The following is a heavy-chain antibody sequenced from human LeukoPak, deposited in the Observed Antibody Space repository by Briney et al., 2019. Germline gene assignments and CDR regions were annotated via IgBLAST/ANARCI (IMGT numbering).Heavy chain of an antibody. V-gene: IGHV3-33*06. Sequence: GTSLRLSCATSGFTFSHYAFHWVRQAPGKGLEWVAVIWYDGSHDTYADSVKGRFTVSRDNSKNMLYLQMNSLRVEDTAVYFCAKEGDYCSSSRCYKRGTDYWGQGTLVSVSS. CDR1: GFTFSHYA. CDR2: IWYDGSHD. J-gene: IGHJ4*02. D-gene: IGHD2-2*02. CDR3: AKEGDYCSSSRCYKRGTDY.